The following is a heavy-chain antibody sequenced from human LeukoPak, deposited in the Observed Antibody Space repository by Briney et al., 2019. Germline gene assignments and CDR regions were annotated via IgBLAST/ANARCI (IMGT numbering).Heavy chain of an antibody. D-gene: IGHD6-13*01. CDR1: GGSISSYY. CDR2: IYYSGST. V-gene: IGHV4-59*01. Sequence: PSETLSLTCTVSGGSISSYYWSWIRQPPGKGLEWIGYIYYSGSTNYNPSLKSRVTISVDTSKNQFSLKLSPVTAADTAVYYCATSSSWAKNWFDPWGQGTLVTVSS. CDR3: ATSSSWAKNWFDP. J-gene: IGHJ5*02.